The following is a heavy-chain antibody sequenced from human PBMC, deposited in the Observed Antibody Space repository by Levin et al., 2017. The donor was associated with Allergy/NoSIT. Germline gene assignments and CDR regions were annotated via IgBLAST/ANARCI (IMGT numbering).Heavy chain of an antibody. CDR1: GYSFTSYW. J-gene: IGHJ6*03. V-gene: IGHV5-10-1*01. CDR3: ASRVPAAQLGYYYDYYMDV. CDR2: IDPSDSYT. Sequence: KCGESLKISCKGSGYSFTSYWISWVRQMPGKGLEWMGRIDPSDSYTNYSPSFQGHVTISADKSISTAYLQWSSLKAPDTAMYYCASRVPAAQLGYYYDYYMDVWGKGTTVTVSS. D-gene: IGHD2-2*01.